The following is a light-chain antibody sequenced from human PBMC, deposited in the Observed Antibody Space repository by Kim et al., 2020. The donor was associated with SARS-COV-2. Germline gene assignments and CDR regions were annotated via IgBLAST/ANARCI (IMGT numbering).Light chain of an antibody. V-gene: IGKV3-11*01. J-gene: IGKJ4*01. Sequence: DIVLTQSPATLSLSPGERVTLSCRASQSINNYLAWYQQKPGQPPRLLVYDASNRATGIPARFSGSGSGTDFTLTISSLEPEDFAVYYCQQRASWLSFGGGTKLEI. CDR2: DAS. CDR1: QSINNY. CDR3: QQRASWLS.